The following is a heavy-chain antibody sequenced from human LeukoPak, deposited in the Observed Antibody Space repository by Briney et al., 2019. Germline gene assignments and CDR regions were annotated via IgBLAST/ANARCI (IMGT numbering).Heavy chain of an antibody. Sequence: SETLSLTCTVSGGSISSYYWSWIRQPAGKGLERIGRIYTSGSTNYNPSLKSRVTMSVDTSKNQFSLKLSSVTAADTAVYYCARGTKTYGSGSYYRTFDYWGQGTLVTVSS. CDR1: GGSISSYY. V-gene: IGHV4-4*07. J-gene: IGHJ4*02. CDR2: IYTSGST. D-gene: IGHD3-10*01. CDR3: ARGTKTYGSGSYYRTFDY.